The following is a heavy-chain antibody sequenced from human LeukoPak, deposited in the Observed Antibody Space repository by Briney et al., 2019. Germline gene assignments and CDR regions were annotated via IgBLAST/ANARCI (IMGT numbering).Heavy chain of an antibody. CDR1: GGSISSSSYY. Sequence: SETLSLTCTVSGGSISSSSYYWGWIRQPPGKGLEWIGSIYYSGSTYYNPSLKSRVTISVDTSKNQFSLKLSSVTAADTGVYYCARVADGSYLDDAFDVWGQGTMVTVSS. J-gene: IGHJ3*01. CDR2: IYYSGST. V-gene: IGHV4-39*07. D-gene: IGHD1-26*01. CDR3: ARVADGSYLDDAFDV.